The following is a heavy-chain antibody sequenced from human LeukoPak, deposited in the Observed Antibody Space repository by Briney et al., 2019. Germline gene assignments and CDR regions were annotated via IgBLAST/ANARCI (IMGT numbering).Heavy chain of an antibody. Sequence: GGSLRPSCAASGFTVSSNYRSWVRQPPGKGLEWVSVIYSGGSTYYADSVKGRFTISRDNSKNTLYLQMNSLRAEDTAVYYCARGSGSYDYWGQGTLVTVSS. CDR3: ARGSGSYDY. D-gene: IGHD1-26*01. V-gene: IGHV3-66*02. J-gene: IGHJ4*02. CDR2: IYSGGST. CDR1: GFTVSSNY.